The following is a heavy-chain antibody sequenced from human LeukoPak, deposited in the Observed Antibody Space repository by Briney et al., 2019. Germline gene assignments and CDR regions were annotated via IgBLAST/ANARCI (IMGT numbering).Heavy chain of an antibody. J-gene: IGHJ4*02. V-gene: IGHV1-2*02. Sequence: ASVKVSCEASGYLFSVYYMHWVRQVPGQGLEWMGWINPNSGDTKYAQKFRGRVTMTRDASITTAYMELSRLRSDDTAVYYCARDLDCSGGSCYPGNWGQGTLVTVSS. CDR2: INPNSGDT. CDR3: ARDLDCSGGSCYPGN. CDR1: GYLFSVYY. D-gene: IGHD2-15*01.